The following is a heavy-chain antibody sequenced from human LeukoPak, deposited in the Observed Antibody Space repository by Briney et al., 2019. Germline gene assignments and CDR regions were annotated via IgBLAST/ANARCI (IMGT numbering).Heavy chain of an antibody. D-gene: IGHD3-10*01. CDR2: ISGSGGST. Sequence: GALRLSCAASGFTFSSYAMSWVRQAPGKGLEWVSAISGSGGSTYYAGSVKGRFTISRDNSKNTLYLQMNSLRAEDTAVYYCAKIGKYYYGSANYWGQGTLVTVSS. V-gene: IGHV3-23*01. CDR1: GFTFSSYA. J-gene: IGHJ4*02. CDR3: AKIGKYYYGSANY.